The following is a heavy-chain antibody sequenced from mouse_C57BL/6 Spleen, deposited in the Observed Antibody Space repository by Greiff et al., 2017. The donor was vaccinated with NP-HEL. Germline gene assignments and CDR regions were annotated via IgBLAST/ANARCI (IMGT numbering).Heavy chain of an antibody. CDR2: ISYSGST. Sequence: VQLKESGPGMVKPSQSLSLTCTVTGYSITSGYDWHWIRHFPGNKLEWMGYISYSGSTNYNPSLKSRISITHDTSKNHFFLKLNSVTTEDTATYYCARRNWDAYFDYWGQGTTLTVSS. CDR1: GYSITSGYD. J-gene: IGHJ2*01. CDR3: ARRNWDAYFDY. D-gene: IGHD4-1*01. V-gene: IGHV3-1*01.